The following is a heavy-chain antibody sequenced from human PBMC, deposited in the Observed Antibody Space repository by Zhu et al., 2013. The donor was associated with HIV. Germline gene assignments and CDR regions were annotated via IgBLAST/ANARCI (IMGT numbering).Heavy chain of an antibody. J-gene: IGHJ6*03. V-gene: IGHV1-46*01. CDR1: GYTFTSYY. Sequence: QVQLVQSGAEVKKPGASVKVSCKASGYTFTSYYMHWVRQAPGQGLEWMGIINPSGGSTSYAQKFQGRVTMTRDTSTSTVYMELSSLRSEDTAVYYCARVAAGTNYYYYMDVWGKGDHGHRSP. CDR2: INPSGGST. CDR3: ARVAAGTNYYYYMDV. D-gene: IGHD6-13*01.